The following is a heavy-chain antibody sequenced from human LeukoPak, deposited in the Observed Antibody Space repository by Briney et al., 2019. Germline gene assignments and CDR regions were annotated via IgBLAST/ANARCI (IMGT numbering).Heavy chain of an antibody. Sequence: PGGSLRLSCAASGFTFSSYAMSWVRQAPGKGLEWVSYISSSANTIYYADSVRGRFTISRDNAKNSLYLQMNSLRAEDTAVYYCAREMVGDLLSSYYMDVWGKGTTVTISS. CDR1: GFTFSSYA. CDR3: AREMVGDLLSSYYMDV. CDR2: ISSSANTI. D-gene: IGHD3-10*02. J-gene: IGHJ6*03. V-gene: IGHV3-48*03.